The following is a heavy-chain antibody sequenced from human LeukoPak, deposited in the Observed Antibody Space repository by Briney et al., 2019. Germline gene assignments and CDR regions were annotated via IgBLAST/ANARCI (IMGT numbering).Heavy chain of an antibody. CDR1: GFTFSDYQ. V-gene: IGHV3-11*04. D-gene: IGHD3-16*01. Sequence: GGSLRLSCAASGFTFSDYQMTWIRQAPGKGLEWVSDIGRSGSPRYYADSVKGRFTISRDNAQNSLYLQMNSLRAEDTAVYYCAREGRGMTISYDAFDIWGQGTMVTVSS. J-gene: IGHJ3*02. CDR2: IGRSGSPR. CDR3: AREGRGMTISYDAFDI.